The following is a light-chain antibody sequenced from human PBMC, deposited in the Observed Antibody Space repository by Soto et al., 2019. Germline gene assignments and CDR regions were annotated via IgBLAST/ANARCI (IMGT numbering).Light chain of an antibody. J-gene: IGLJ2*01. CDR1: SSDVGAYNY. CDR2: DVS. Sequence: QSALTQPPSASGSPGQSVTISCTGTSSDVGAYNYVSWYQQHPGKAPKLMIYDVSKRPSGVPYRFSGSKSGNAASLTVSGLQGEDEADYYCSSYTSTTTPVIFGGGTKVTVL. CDR3: SSYTSTTTPVI. V-gene: IGLV2-8*01.